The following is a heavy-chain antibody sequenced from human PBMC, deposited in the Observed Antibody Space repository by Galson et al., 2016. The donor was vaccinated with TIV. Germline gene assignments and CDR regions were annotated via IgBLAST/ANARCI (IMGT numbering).Heavy chain of an antibody. CDR1: GFTLPNYG. CDR3: ARTGANTLYSGGYGDDDGFDF. J-gene: IGHJ3*01. Sequence: SLRLSCATSGFTLPNYGMTWVRQAPGKGLEWVAVIWYDGTNTHYADSVKGRFTISKDNSENTLNLQMNTLRAEDTAVYYCARTGANTLYSGGYGDDDGFDFWGQGTMVTVPS. V-gene: IGHV3-33*01. D-gene: IGHD1-26*01. CDR2: IWYDGTNT.